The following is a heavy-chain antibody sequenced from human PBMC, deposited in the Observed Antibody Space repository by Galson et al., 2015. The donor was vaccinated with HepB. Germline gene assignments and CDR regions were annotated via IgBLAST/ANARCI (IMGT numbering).Heavy chain of an antibody. CDR2: IYYSGST. V-gene: IGHV4-59*01. CDR1: GGSISSYY. D-gene: IGHD1-26*01. J-gene: IGHJ6*02. CDR3: ARDKIYFHVGATSSYYYYYGMDV. Sequence: SETQSLTCTVSGGSISSYYWSWIRQPPGKGLEWIGYIYYSGSTNYNPSLKSRVTISVDTSKNQFSLKLSSVTAADTAVYYCARDKIYFHVGATSSYYYYYGMDVWGQGTTVTVSS.